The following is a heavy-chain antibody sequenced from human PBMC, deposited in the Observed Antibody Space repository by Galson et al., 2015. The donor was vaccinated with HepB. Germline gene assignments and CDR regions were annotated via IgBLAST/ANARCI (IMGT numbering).Heavy chain of an antibody. CDR3: ARDGGPVVPAATIDY. CDR2: IWYDGSNK. J-gene: IGHJ4*02. D-gene: IGHD2-2*01. V-gene: IGHV3-33*01. CDR1: GFTFSSYG. Sequence: SLRLSCAASGFTFSSYGMHWVRQAPGKGLEWVAVIWYDGSNKYYADSVKGRFTISRDNSKNTLYLQMNSLRAEDTAVYYCARDGGPVVPAATIDYWGQGTLVTVSS.